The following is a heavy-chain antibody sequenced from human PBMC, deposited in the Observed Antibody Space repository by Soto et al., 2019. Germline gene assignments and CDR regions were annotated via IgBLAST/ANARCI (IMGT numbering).Heavy chain of an antibody. V-gene: IGHV3-30-3*01. D-gene: IGHD6-6*01. CDR3: VSSSSAHYYYGMDV. Sequence: PGGSLRLSCAASGSTFSSYAMHWVRQAPGKGLEWVAVISYDGSNKYYADSVKGRFTISRDNSKNTLYLQMNSLRAEDTAVYYCVSSSSAHYYYGMDVWGQGTTVTVSS. J-gene: IGHJ6*02. CDR2: ISYDGSNK. CDR1: GSTFSSYA.